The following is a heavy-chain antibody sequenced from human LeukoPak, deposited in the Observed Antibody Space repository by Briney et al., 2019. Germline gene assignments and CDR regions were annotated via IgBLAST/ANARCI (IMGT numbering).Heavy chain of an antibody. J-gene: IGHJ5*02. D-gene: IGHD3-10*01. Sequence: SETLSLTCAVYGGSFSGYYWSWIRQPAGKGLEWIGRIYTGGSTNYNPSLKSRVTISVDTSKNQFSLKLSSVTAADTAVYYCARDRSHMWYGELSPFDPWGQGTLVTVPS. CDR3: ARDRSHMWYGELSPFDP. V-gene: IGHV4-4*07. CDR1: GGSFSGYY. CDR2: IYTGGST.